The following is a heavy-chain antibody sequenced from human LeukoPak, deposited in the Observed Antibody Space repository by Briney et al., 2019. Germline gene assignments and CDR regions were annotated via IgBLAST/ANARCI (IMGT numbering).Heavy chain of an antibody. CDR3: ASLRYFDSAFDT. Sequence: SETLSLTCTVSGGSISSYYWSWIRQPPGKGLEWIGYIYYSGSTNYNPSLKSRVTISVDTSKNQFSLKLSSVTAADTAVYYCASLRYFDSAFDTWGQGTMVTVSS. J-gene: IGHJ3*02. CDR2: IYYSGST. D-gene: IGHD3-9*01. CDR1: GGSISSYY. V-gene: IGHV4-59*01.